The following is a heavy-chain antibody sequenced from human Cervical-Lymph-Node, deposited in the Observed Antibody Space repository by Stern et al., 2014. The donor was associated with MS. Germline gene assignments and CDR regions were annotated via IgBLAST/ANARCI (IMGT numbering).Heavy chain of an antibody. CDR3: ASGSDIWSGYRYDWFDP. D-gene: IGHD3-3*01. CDR1: GFSLSTTGVG. CDR2: FYWDDDK. V-gene: IGHV2-5*02. Sequence: QVTLKESGPTLVKPTETLTLTCTFSGFSLSTTGVGVGWIRQPPGKALEWLALFYWDDDKRYSPPIKSRLTVTKDTSKNEVVLSMTNMAPEDAGTYYCASGSDIWSGYRYDWFDPWGQGTLVTVSS. J-gene: IGHJ5*02.